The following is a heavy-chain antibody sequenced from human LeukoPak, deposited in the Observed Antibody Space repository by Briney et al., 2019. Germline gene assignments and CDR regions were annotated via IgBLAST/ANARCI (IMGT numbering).Heavy chain of an antibody. J-gene: IGHJ6*02. CDR2: IYPGDSDT. D-gene: IGHD3-10*01. V-gene: IGHV5-51*01. CDR1: GYSFNAYY. CDR3: ARLMTLVRGGLKRLPRSCGMDV. Sequence: GESLKISCKGSGYSFNAYYIAWVRQMPGKDLEWMGAIYPGDSDTTYSPSLQGQVTISADKFATTAYLQWNSLKASDTAIYYCARLMTLVRGGLKRLPRSCGMDVWGQGTTVTVS.